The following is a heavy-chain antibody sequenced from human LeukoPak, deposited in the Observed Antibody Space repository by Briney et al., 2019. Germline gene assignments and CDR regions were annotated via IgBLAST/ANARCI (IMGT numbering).Heavy chain of an antibody. CDR2: IKQDGSEK. Sequence: PGGSLRLSCAASGFTFSSYWMSWVRQAPGKGLEWVANIKQDGSEKYYVDSVKGRFTISRDNAKNSLYLQMNSLRAEDTAVYYCARVSTLTNLDFWSGYRNYYYYYMDVWGKGTTVTVSS. J-gene: IGHJ6*03. CDR3: ARVSTLTNLDFWSGYRNYYYYYMDV. V-gene: IGHV3-7*01. D-gene: IGHD3-3*01. CDR1: GFTFSSYW.